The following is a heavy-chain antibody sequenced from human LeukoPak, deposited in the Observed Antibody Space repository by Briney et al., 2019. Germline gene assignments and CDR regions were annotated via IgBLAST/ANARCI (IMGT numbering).Heavy chain of an antibody. D-gene: IGHD3-9*01. CDR2: IIPIFGTA. CDR3: ARPLDCDILTGYCPFGY. V-gene: IGHV1-69*13. CDR1: GGTFSSYA. J-gene: IGHJ4*02. Sequence: SVKVSCKASGGTFSSYAISRVRQAPGQGLEWMGGIIPIFGTANYAQKFQGRVTITADESTSTAYMELSSLRSEDPAVYYCARPLDCDILTGYCPFGYWGQGTLVTVSS.